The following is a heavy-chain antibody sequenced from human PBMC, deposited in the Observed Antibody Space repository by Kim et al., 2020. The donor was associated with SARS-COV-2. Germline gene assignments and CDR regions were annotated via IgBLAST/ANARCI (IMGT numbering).Heavy chain of an antibody. CDR2: IIPIFGTA. Sequence: SVKVSCKASGGTFSSYAISWVRQAPGQGLEWMGGIIPIFGTANYAQKFQGRVTITADESTSTAYMELSSLRSEDTAVYYCARLVASDYDFWSGYYSPWGQGTLVTVAS. D-gene: IGHD3-3*01. CDR1: GGTFSSYA. CDR3: ARLVASDYDFWSGYYSP. J-gene: IGHJ5*02. V-gene: IGHV1-69*13.